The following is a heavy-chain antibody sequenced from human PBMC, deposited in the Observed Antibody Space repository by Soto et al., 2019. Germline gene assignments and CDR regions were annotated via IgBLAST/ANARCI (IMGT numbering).Heavy chain of an antibody. J-gene: IGHJ4*02. CDR2: IQYGGTT. CDR3: ARLGSSGWYQGSYFDY. V-gene: IGHV4-39*01. CDR1: GGSITRNNHF. Sequence: PSETLSLTCTVSGGSITRNNHFWGWIRQSTGKGLEWIGSIQYGGTTNYNPSLKSRVIMSAETSKNQFSLMMNSVTAADTAVYYCARLGSSGWYQGSYFDYWGQGTLVTVSS. D-gene: IGHD6-19*01.